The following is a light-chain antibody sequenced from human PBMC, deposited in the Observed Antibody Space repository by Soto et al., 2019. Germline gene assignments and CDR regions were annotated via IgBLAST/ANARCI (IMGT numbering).Light chain of an antibody. V-gene: IGKV4-1*01. CDR2: WAS. CDR3: QQHITLPLT. J-gene: IGKJ4*01. CDR1: QSVLHSSNNENY. Sequence: DIVMTQSPDSLAVSLGERATINCKSSQSVLHSSNNENYLAWYQQKPGQPPKLLIYWASTRESGVPDRFSGSGSGTDFTLTISSLQAEDVAVYYCQQHITLPLTFGGGTKVQIK.